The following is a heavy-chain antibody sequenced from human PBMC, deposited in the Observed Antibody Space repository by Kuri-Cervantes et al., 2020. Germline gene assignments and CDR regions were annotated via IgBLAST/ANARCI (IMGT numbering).Heavy chain of an antibody. CDR1: GFTFSSYS. CDR2: ISSSSSYI. Sequence: GESLKISCAASGFTFSSYSMNWVRQAPGKGLEWVSSISSSSSYIYYADSVKGRFTISRDNAKNSLYLQMNGLRAEDTAVYYCARDGAYYDFWSGYHNNWFDPWGQGTLVTVSS. CDR3: ARDGAYYDFWSGYHNNWFDP. J-gene: IGHJ5*02. D-gene: IGHD3-3*01. V-gene: IGHV3-21*01.